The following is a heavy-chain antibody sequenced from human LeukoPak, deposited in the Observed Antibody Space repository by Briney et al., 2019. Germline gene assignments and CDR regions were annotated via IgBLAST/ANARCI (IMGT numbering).Heavy chain of an antibody. CDR2: IKRDGSEK. Sequence: GGSLRLSCEASGFTFSNYWMSWVRQAPGKGLEWVANIKRDGSEKYFVDSVKGRFTITSDNAKNSMFLQMNSLRAEDTAVYYCGRDGSSGWHFDHWGQGTLVTVSS. D-gene: IGHD6-19*01. CDR3: GRDGSSGWHFDH. CDR1: GFTFSNYW. J-gene: IGHJ4*02. V-gene: IGHV3-7*03.